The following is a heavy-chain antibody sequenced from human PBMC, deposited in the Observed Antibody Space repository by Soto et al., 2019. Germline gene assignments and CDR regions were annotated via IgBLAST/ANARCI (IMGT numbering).Heavy chain of an antibody. Sequence: SETLSLTCTVSSAPVSSTTYTWGWIRQPPGKGLEWVASVYYGGRSYYNPSLNSRVTISVDTSKNQFSLKLSSVTAAGTAVYYCARNESTIFGVDNYGMDVWRQGTTVP. CDR1: SAPVSSTTYT. CDR2: VYYGGRS. CDR3: ARNESTIFGVDNYGMDV. J-gene: IGHJ6*02. V-gene: IGHV4-39*07. D-gene: IGHD3-3*01.